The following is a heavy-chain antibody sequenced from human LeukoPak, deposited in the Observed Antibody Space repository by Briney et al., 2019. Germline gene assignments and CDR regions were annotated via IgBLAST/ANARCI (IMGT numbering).Heavy chain of an antibody. D-gene: IGHD3-22*01. Sequence: SGTLSLTCAVSGGSISSSNWWGWVRQPPGKGLEWIGEIYHSGSTNYNPSLKSRVTISVGKSKNQFSLKLSSVTAADTAVYYSARALRDSSGYFDYWGQGTLVTVSS. CDR1: GGSISSSNW. CDR2: IYHSGST. V-gene: IGHV4-4*02. CDR3: ARALRDSSGYFDY. J-gene: IGHJ4*02.